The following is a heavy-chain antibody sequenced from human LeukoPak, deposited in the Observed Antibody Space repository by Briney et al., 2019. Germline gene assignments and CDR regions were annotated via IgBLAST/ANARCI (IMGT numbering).Heavy chain of an antibody. Sequence: SETLSLTCTVSGGSISSGSYYWSWIRQPAGKGLEWIGRIYTSGSTNYNPSLKSRVTISVDTSKNQFSLKLSSVTAADTAVYYCARDGEDTVVVPAAIWGQGTLVTVSS. CDR3: ARDGEDTVVVPAAI. V-gene: IGHV4-61*02. J-gene: IGHJ4*02. CDR1: GGSISSGSYY. CDR2: IYTSGST. D-gene: IGHD2-2*01.